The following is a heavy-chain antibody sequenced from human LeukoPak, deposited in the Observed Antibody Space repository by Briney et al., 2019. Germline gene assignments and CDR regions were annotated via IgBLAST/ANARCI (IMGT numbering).Heavy chain of an antibody. CDR3: ARTSWEEDSSGHWFDP. D-gene: IGHD3-22*01. V-gene: IGHV2-5*02. CDR2: IHWDGDQ. J-gene: IGHJ5*02. CDR1: GFSLTTDGVG. Sequence: SGPTLVNPTQTLTLTCTFSGFSLTTDGVGVAWIRQPPGKALEWLALIHWDGDQRFSPSLGSRLTISKDTSKNQVVLTLSNMTPVDTATYYCARTSWEEDSSGHWFDPWGQGTLVTVSS.